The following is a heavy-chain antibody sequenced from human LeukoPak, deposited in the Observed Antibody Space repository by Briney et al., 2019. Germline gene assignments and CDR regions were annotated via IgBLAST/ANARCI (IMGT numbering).Heavy chain of an antibody. D-gene: IGHD6-13*01. CDR1: GFTFSNAW. V-gene: IGHV3-15*01. CDR2: IKSKTDGGTT. Sequence: GGSLRLSCAASGFTFSNAWMSWVRQAPGKGLEWVGRIKSKTDGGTTDYAAPVKGRFTISRDDSKNTLYLQMNSLKTEDTAVYYCTTESWYGYYFDYWGQGTLVTVSS. CDR3: TTESWYGYYFDY. J-gene: IGHJ4*02.